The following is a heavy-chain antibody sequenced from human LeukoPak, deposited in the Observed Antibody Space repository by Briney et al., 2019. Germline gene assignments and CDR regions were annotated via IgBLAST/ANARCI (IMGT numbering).Heavy chain of an antibody. J-gene: IGHJ3*02. Sequence: GGSLRLSCAASGFTFSSYWMHWVRQAPGKGLVWVSRINSDGSSTSYADSVKGRFTISRDNAKNSLYLQMNSLRADDMAFYYCVKDLRNWGSGSFDIWGQGTMVTVSS. CDR3: VKDLRNWGSGSFDI. CDR1: GFTFSSYW. V-gene: IGHV3-74*01. D-gene: IGHD7-27*01. CDR2: INSDGSST.